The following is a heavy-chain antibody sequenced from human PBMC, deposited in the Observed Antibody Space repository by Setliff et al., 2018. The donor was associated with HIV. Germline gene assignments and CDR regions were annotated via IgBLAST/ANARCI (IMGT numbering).Heavy chain of an antibody. D-gene: IGHD6-13*01. CDR1: GFTFSSYG. Sequence: PGGSLRLSCAASGFTFSSYGMHWVRQAPGEGLEWVSRINSDGGISEHADAVKGRLTISRDNARNTLYLEMNSLRVEDTAVYYCVRVAGFSSSWFGYWGQGTLVTVSS. V-gene: IGHV3-74*03. J-gene: IGHJ4*02. CDR2: INSDGGIS. CDR3: VRVAGFSSSWFGY.